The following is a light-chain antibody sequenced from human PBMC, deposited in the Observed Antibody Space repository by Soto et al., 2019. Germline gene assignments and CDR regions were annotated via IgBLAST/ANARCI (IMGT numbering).Light chain of an antibody. J-gene: IGKJ4*01. V-gene: IGKV3-15*01. Sequence: IVMTQSPATMSVSPGERVTLSCRASQSVSSKLAWYQQKPGQDPRLLIYGASTRATGIPARFSGSGSGTEFTLSISILQSEDFADYYCQQYNTWPPLPFGGGTKVEIK. CDR1: QSVSSK. CDR3: QQYNTWPPLP. CDR2: GAS.